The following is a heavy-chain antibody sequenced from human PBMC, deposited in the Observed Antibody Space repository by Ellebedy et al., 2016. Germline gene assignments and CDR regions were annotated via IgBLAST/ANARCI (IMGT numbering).Heavy chain of an antibody. CDR3: ARVMDPFVHDVAFDI. CDR2: IYYSGST. Sequence: SETLSLXCTVSGGSVSSGSYYWSWIRQPPGKGLEWIGYIYYSGSTNYNPSLKSRVTISVDTSKNQFSLKLSSVTAEDTAVYYCARVMDPFVHDVAFDIWGQGTMVTVSS. D-gene: IGHD3-16*01. J-gene: IGHJ3*02. V-gene: IGHV4-61*01. CDR1: GGSVSSGSYY.